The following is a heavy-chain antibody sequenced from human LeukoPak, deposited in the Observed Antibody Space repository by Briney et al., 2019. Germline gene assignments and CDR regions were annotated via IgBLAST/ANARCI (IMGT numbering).Heavy chain of an antibody. CDR3: ARGGDYDILTGFDY. D-gene: IGHD3-9*01. Sequence: SVKVSCKASGGTFSSYAISWVRQAPGQGLEWMGGIIPIFGTANYAQKFQGRVTITADKSTSTAYMELSSLRSEDTAVYYCARGGDYDILTGFDYWGQGTLVTVSP. CDR2: IIPIFGTA. V-gene: IGHV1-69*06. J-gene: IGHJ4*02. CDR1: GGTFSSYA.